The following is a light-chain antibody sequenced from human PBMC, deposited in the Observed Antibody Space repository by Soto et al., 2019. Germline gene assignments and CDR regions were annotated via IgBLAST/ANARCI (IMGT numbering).Light chain of an antibody. Sequence: AIQVTQSPSSLSASIGDRVTITCRASQGIRNDLAWYQQKPGKAPQLLIYAASSLQSRVPSRFSGSGSGTDFTLTISSLQPEDSATYYCLQDYNYPWTFGQGTKVEIQ. V-gene: IGKV1-6*01. CDR2: AAS. J-gene: IGKJ1*01. CDR1: QGIRND. CDR3: LQDYNYPWT.